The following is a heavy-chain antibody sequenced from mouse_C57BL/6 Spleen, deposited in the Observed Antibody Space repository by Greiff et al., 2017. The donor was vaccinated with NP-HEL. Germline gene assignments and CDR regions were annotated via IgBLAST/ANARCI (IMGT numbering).Heavy chain of an antibody. CDR1: GYTFTSYW. J-gene: IGHJ2*01. CDR2: IHPNSGST. CDR3: ARSTMVTTGY. V-gene: IGHV1-64*01. D-gene: IGHD2-2*01. Sequence: QVQLQQSGAELVKPGASVKLSCKASGYTFTSYWMHWVKQRPGQGLEWIGMIHPNSGSTNYNEKFKSKATLTVDKSSSTAYMQLSSLTSEDSAVYYCARSTMVTTGYWGQGTTLTVSS.